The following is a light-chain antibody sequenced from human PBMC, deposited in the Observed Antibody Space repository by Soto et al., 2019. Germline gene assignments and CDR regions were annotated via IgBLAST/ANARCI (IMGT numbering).Light chain of an antibody. CDR1: QSISND. Sequence: DIQMTQSPSSLSASVGDTVTITCRASQSISNDLYWYQQKPGKAPKLLIYAASTLQGGVPSRFSGSGSGTDFTLTISSLQPEDFATYYCQQSYSTPPYTFGQATRLEIK. CDR3: QQSYSTPPYT. J-gene: IGKJ2*01. CDR2: AAS. V-gene: IGKV1-39*01.